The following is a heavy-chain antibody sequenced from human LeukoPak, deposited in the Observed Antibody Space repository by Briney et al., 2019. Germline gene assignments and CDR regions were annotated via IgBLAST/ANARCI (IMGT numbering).Heavy chain of an antibody. J-gene: IGHJ6*02. D-gene: IGHD5-18*01. CDR2: IYYSGST. V-gene: IGHV4-59*01. Sequence: SETLSLTCTVSGGSISSYYWSWIWQPPGKGLEWIGYIYYSGSTNYNPSLKSRVTISVDTSKNQFSLKLSSVTAADTAVYYCARARGYSYGYTYYYGMDVWGQGTTVTVSS. CDR3: ARARGYSYGYTYYYGMDV. CDR1: GGSISSYY.